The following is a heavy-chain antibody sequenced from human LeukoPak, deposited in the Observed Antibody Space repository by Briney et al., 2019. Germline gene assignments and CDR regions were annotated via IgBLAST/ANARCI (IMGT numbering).Heavy chain of an antibody. CDR3: AKDAARYLYYFDY. J-gene: IGHJ4*02. CDR2: ISGSGGST. D-gene: IGHD1-14*01. V-gene: IGHV3-23*01. CDR1: GFTFSSYA. Sequence: AGGSLRLSCAASGFTFSSYAMSWVRQAPGKGLEWVSAISGSGGSTYYADSVKGRFTISRDNSKNTLYLQMNSLRAEDTAVYYCAKDAARYLYYFDYWGQETLVTVSS.